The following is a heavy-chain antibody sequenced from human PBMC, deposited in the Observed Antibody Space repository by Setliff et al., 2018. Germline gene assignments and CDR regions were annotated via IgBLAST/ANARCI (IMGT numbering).Heavy chain of an antibody. V-gene: IGHV3-30*03. CDR2: ILDDGVKK. CDR3: ARTCSGSGCYAGLES. Sequence: GGSLRLSCAASGFTFSTYRMHWVRQAPGKGLEWVAVILDDGVKKYHADSVKGRFTISRDNSKNTLYLQMNSQRPEDTAVYYCARTCSGSGCYAGLESWGQGTPVTVSS. CDR1: GFTFSTYR. J-gene: IGHJ4*02. D-gene: IGHD2-15*01.